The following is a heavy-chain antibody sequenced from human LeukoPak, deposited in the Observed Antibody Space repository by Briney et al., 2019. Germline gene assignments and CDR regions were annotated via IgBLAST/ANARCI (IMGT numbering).Heavy chain of an antibody. CDR1: GFTFDDYA. J-gene: IGHJ4*02. D-gene: IGHD6-19*01. CDR2: ISWNRANI. CDR3: AKSPVGGGQWLVDYFHH. Sequence: PGGSLRLSCAASGFTFDDYAMHWVRQVPGKGLEWVSGISWNRANIGYADSVKGRFTISRDNAKNSLYLQMNSLRPEDTALYYCAKSPVGGGQWLVDYFHHWGQGTLVTVSS. V-gene: IGHV3-9*01.